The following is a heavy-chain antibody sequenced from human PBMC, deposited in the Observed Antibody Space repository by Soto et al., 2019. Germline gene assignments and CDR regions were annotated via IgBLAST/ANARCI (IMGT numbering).Heavy chain of an antibody. D-gene: IGHD2-15*01. V-gene: IGHV1-18*01. J-gene: IGHJ6*02. CDR3: AREGSRPYYYYGMDV. CDR1: GYSFTTYG. Sequence: QVQLVQSGAEVKKPGASVKVSCKASGYSFTTYGISWVRQAPGQGREWMGWISTYNGDTDYAQNLQGRVTMTTDTSTTTASMELTSLRSDDTAVYYCAREGSRPYYYYGMDVWGQGTTVTVSS. CDR2: ISTYNGDT.